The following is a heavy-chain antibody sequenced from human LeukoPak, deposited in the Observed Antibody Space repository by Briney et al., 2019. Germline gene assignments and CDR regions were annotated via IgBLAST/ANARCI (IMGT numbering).Heavy chain of an antibody. J-gene: IGHJ4*02. CDR2: IYTSGST. CDR3: AITFIAVAGPVFDY. CDR1: GGSISSGSYY. Sequence: SETLSLTCTVSGGSISSGSYYWSWIRQPAGKGLEWIGRIYTSGSTNYNPSLKSRVTISVDTSKNQFSLKLGPVTAADTAVYYCAITFIAVAGPVFDYWGQGTLVTVSS. V-gene: IGHV4-61*02. D-gene: IGHD6-19*01.